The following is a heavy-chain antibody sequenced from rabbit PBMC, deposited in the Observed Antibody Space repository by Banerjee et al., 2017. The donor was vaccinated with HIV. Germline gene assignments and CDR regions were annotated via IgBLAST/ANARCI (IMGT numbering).Heavy chain of an antibody. CDR3: ARRADYAGGGNFNL. CDR2: IYTSTNST. D-gene: IGHD4-2*01. Sequence: LIACIYTSTNSTWYANWVNGRFTISSHNAQNTLYLQLNSLTAADTATYFCARRADYAGGGNFNLWGPGTLVTVS. J-gene: IGHJ4*01. V-gene: IGHV1S43*01.